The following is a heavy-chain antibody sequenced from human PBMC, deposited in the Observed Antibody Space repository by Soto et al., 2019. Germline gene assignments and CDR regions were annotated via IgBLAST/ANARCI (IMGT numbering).Heavy chain of an antibody. D-gene: IGHD3-16*01. J-gene: IGHJ6*02. CDR1: GFRFSNSW. Sequence: GGSLRLSCGVSGFRFSNSWMSWVRQAPGKGLEWVANIKEDGREKYYVDSVKGRFTVSRDNDKNSLFLQMNGLRAEDTAVYYCARGVSDPKLQWGSGYGMDVWGQGTTVTVSS. CDR3: ARGVSDPKLQWGSGYGMDV. CDR2: IKEDGREK. V-gene: IGHV3-7*01.